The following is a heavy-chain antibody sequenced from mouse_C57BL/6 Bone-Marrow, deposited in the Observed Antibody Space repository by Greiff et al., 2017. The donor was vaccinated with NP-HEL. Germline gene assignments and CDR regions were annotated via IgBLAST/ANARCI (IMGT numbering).Heavy chain of an antibody. V-gene: IGHV1-80*01. D-gene: IGHD2-4*01. Sequence: VQLQQSGAELVKPGASVKISCKASGYAFSSYWMNWVKQRPGKGLEWIGQIYPGDGDTNYNGKFKGKATLTADKSSITAYMQLSSLTSEDSAVYFCARRSYYDSAWFAYWGQGTLVTVSA. J-gene: IGHJ3*01. CDR1: GYAFSSYW. CDR3: ARRSYYDSAWFAY. CDR2: IYPGDGDT.